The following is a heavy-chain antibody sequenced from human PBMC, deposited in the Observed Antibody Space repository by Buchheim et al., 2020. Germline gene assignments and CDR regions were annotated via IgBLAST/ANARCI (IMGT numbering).Heavy chain of an antibody. J-gene: IGHJ6*02. D-gene: IGHD3-3*01. CDR2: ISSSGSPI. CDR3: AREGYDFWSGYYSGINYGMDV. V-gene: IGHV3-48*03. CDR1: GFTFSSYE. Sequence: EVQLLESGGGLVQPGGSLRLSCAASGFTFSSYEMNWVRQAPGKGLEWVSYISSSGSPIYYADSVKGRFTISRDNAKHSLYLQMNSLRAEDTAVYYCAREGYDFWSGYYSGINYGMDVWGQGTT.